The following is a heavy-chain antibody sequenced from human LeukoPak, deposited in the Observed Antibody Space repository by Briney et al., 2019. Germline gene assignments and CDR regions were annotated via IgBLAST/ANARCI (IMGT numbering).Heavy chain of an antibody. Sequence: ASVKVSCKASGYTFTYYYMHWVRQAPGQGLEWMGWINPNSGVTHSAQRFQGRVTMTGDPSISTAYMELRGLTSDDTAVYYCAPATYYYDHWGQGTLVTVSS. CDR2: INPNSGVT. CDR1: GYTFTYYY. CDR3: APATYYYDH. J-gene: IGHJ4*02. D-gene: IGHD2-2*01. V-gene: IGHV1-2*02.